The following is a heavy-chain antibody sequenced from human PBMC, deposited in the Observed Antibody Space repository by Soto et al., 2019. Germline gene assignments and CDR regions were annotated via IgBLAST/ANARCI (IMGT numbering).Heavy chain of an antibody. CDR2: ISSSSSTI. CDR1: GLTFSSYS. CDR3: ARDGGHDCGGDCYPNWFDP. V-gene: IGHV3-48*01. Sequence: GGSLRLSCAASGLTFSSYSMNWVRQAPGKGLEWVSYISSSSSTIYYADSVKGRFTISRDNAKNSLYLQMNSLRAEDTAVYYCARDGGHDCGGDCYPNWFDPWGQGTLVTVSS. D-gene: IGHD2-21*02. J-gene: IGHJ5*02.